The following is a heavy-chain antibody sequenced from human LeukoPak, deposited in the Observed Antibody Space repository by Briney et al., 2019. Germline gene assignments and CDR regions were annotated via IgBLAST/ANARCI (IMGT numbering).Heavy chain of an antibody. D-gene: IGHD3-22*01. CDR1: GYTLTDYY. CDR3: AREYYDTSGSKYAFDI. J-gene: IGHJ3*02. V-gene: IGHV1-2*06. CDR2: IDPDSGGT. Sequence: ASVKVSCRASGYTLTDYYMHWVRQAPGQGLEWMGRIDPDSGGTKSAQRFQGRVTMTRDTSITTVYMELIRLRSDDTAVYYCAREYYDTSGSKYAFDIWGQGTMVTVSS.